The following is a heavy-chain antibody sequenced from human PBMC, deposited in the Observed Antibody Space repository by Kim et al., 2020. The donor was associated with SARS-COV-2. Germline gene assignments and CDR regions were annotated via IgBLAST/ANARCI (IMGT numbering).Heavy chain of an antibody. D-gene: IGHD3-16*01. CDR3: ARDGGQSLYYYYYYGMDV. Sequence: ASVKVSCKASGYTFTGYYMHWVRQAPGQGLEWMGWINPNSGGTNYAQKFQGWVTMTRDTSISTAYMELSRLRSDDTAVYYCARDGGQSLYYYYYYGMDVWGQGTTVTVSS. CDR2: INPNSGGT. V-gene: IGHV1-2*04. J-gene: IGHJ6*02. CDR1: GYTFTGYY.